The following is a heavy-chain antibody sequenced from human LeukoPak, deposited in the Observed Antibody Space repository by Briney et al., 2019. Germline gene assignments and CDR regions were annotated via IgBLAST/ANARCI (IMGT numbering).Heavy chain of an antibody. D-gene: IGHD1-26*01. Sequence: PGGSLRLSCAASGFTFTRHAMSWVRQAPGKGLEWVSGISVFGATSYYADSVKGRFTISRDNSKNTVYLQMNSLRPEDTAVYYCAKNGDGVVGPTASFDYWGQGTLVTVSS. CDR1: GFTFTRHA. CDR3: AKNGDGVVGPTASFDY. CDR2: ISVFGATS. V-gene: IGHV3-23*01. J-gene: IGHJ4*02.